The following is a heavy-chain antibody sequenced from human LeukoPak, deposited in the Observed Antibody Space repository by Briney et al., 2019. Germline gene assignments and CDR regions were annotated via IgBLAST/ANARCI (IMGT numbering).Heavy chain of an antibody. Sequence: PGRSLRLSCAASRFTFSSYAMSWVRQAPGKGLEWVSAISGSGGSTYYADSVKGRFTISRDNSKNTLYLQMNSLRAEDTAVYYCAKDQSGYFDTTSDYWGQGTLVTVSS. CDR1: RFTFSSYA. D-gene: IGHD5-12*01. CDR3: AKDQSGYFDTTSDY. CDR2: ISGSGGST. V-gene: IGHV3-23*01. J-gene: IGHJ4*02.